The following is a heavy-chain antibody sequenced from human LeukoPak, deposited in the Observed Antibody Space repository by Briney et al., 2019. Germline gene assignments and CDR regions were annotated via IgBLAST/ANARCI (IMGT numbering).Heavy chain of an antibody. CDR2: IYHSGNT. CDR3: ARVWFGEFYNWFDP. D-gene: IGHD3-10*01. V-gene: IGHV4-38-2*02. Sequence: SGTLSLTCTVSGYSISTSYYWGWIRQPPGKGLEWIGSIYHSGNTYYNPSLKSRVTMSVDTSKNQLSLKLSSVTAADTAVYYCARVWFGEFYNWFDPWGQGTLVTVSS. CDR1: GYSISTSYY. J-gene: IGHJ5*02.